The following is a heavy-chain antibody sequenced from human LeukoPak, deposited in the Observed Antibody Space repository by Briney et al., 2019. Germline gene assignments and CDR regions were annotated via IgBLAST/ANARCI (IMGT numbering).Heavy chain of an antibody. Sequence: PGGSLRLSCAAPGFTFSDYYMSWIRQAPGKGLEWVSYISSSGSTIYYADSVKGRFTISRDNAKNSLYLQMNSLRAEDTAVYYCARDIVVVPAAMGPLTYYGMDVWGQGTTVTVSS. J-gene: IGHJ6*02. CDR3: ARDIVVVPAAMGPLTYYGMDV. CDR1: GFTFSDYY. CDR2: ISSSGSTI. D-gene: IGHD2-2*01. V-gene: IGHV3-11*01.